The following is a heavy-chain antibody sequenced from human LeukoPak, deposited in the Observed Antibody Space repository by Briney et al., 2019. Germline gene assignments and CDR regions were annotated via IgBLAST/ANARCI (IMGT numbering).Heavy chain of an antibody. CDR1: GYTFTEYW. CDR3: ARRDMATNTPFDY. CDR2: IYPGDSDT. V-gene: IGHV5-51*01. D-gene: IGHD5-24*01. J-gene: IGHJ4*02. Sequence: GASLQISCKGSGYTFTEYWIGWVRQPPGKGLECMGIIYPGDSDTRYSPSFQGQVTISADKSISTAYLQWSSLKASDTAMYYCARRDMATNTPFDYWGQGTLVTVSS.